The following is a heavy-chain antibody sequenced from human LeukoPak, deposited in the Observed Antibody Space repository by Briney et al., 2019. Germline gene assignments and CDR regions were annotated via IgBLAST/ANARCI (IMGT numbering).Heavy chain of an antibody. CDR3: AGQKDPRPIDY. J-gene: IGHJ4*02. CDR2: ISAYNGNT. CDR1: GYTFTSYG. Sequence: ASVKVSCKASGYTFTSYGISWVRQAPGQGLEWMGWISAYNGNTNYAQKLQGRVTMTTDTSTSTAYMELSELRSDDTAVYYCAGQKDPRPIDYWGQGTLITVS. V-gene: IGHV1-18*01.